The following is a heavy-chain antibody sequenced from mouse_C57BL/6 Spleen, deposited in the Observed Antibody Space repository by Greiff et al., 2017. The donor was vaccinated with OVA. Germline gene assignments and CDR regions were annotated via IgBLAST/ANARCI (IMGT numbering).Heavy chain of an antibody. CDR2: IYWDDDK. Sequence: QVTLKVSGPGILQSSQTLSLTCSFSGFSLSTSGMGVSWIRQPSGQGLEWLAHIYWDDDKRYNPSLKSRLTISKDTSRNQVFLKITSVDTADTATDYCARLITTVLATGGYYFDYWGQGTTLTVSS. D-gene: IGHD1-1*01. V-gene: IGHV8-12*01. J-gene: IGHJ2*01. CDR3: ARLITTVLATGGYYFDY. CDR1: GFSLSTSGMG.